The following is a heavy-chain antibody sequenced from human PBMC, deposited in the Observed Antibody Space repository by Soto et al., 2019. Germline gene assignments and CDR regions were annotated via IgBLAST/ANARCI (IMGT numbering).Heavy chain of an antibody. CDR3: ARDLVGATFGRYGLDV. J-gene: IGHJ6*02. CDR2: IIPHNGDT. Sequence: ASVKVSCKASGYTFSNYGITWVRQAPGQGLEWMGWIIPHNGDTNYAQRLQGRVTMTADTSTSTAYMELRSLSSDDTAVFYCARDLVGATFGRYGLDVWGQGTTVTV. D-gene: IGHD1-26*01. V-gene: IGHV1-18*04. CDR1: GYTFSNYG.